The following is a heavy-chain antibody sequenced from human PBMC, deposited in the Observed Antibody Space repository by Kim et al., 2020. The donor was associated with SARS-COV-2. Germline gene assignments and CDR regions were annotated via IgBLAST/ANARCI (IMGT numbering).Heavy chain of an antibody. CDR3: TRVGQRITIFGVVIISYNWFDP. Sequence: GGSLILSCTASGFTFGDYAMSWVRQAPGKGLEWVGFIRSKAYGGTTEYAASVKGRFTISRDDSKSIAYLQMNSLKTEDTAVYYCTRVGQRITIFGVVIISYNWFDPWGQGTLVTVSS. D-gene: IGHD3-3*01. J-gene: IGHJ5*02. CDR1: GFTFGDYA. CDR2: IRSKAYGGTT. V-gene: IGHV3-49*04.